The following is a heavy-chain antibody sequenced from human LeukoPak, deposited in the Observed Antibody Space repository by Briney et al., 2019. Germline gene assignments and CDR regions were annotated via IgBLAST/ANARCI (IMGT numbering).Heavy chain of an antibody. J-gene: IGHJ4*02. CDR2: ISSSGSGGNT. CDR3: ARVPIAARPDY. D-gene: IGHD6-6*01. CDR1: GVTLSNYA. V-gene: IGHV3-23*01. Sequence: PGGSLRLSCVASGVTLSNYAMSWARQAPGKGLEWVSGISSSGSGGNTYYADSVKGRFTISRDSSRNTLFLHMNTLRAEDTAVYYCARVPIAARPDYWGQGTLVTVSS.